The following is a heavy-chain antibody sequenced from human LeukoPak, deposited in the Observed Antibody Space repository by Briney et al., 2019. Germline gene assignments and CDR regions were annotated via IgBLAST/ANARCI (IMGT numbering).Heavy chain of an antibody. Sequence: GGSLRLSCAASGFTFSSYSMNWVRQAPGKGLEWVSSISSSSSYIYYADSVKGRFTISRDNAKNSLYLQMSSLRAEDTAVYYCARDIIVGATVFDYWGQGTLVTVSS. D-gene: IGHD1-26*01. CDR2: ISSSSSYI. CDR1: GFTFSSYS. V-gene: IGHV3-21*01. CDR3: ARDIIVGATVFDY. J-gene: IGHJ4*02.